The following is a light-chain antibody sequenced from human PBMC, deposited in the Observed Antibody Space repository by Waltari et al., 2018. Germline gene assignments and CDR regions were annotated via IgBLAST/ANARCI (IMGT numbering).Light chain of an antibody. J-gene: IGKJ1*01. CDR2: GAY. V-gene: IGKV3-20*01. CDR3: QEYGTSRT. Sequence: EIELTQSPGTLSLSQGERATLSCRASQCVSSSDLAWYQQKPAQAPRLLIHGAYNRATGIPDSFSGSGSGTDFTLTISRLEPEDFAVYYCQEYGTSRTFGQGTKVEIK. CDR1: QCVSSSD.